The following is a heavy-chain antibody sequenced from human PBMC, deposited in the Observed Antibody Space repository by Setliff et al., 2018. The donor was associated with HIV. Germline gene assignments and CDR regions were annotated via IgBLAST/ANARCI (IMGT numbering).Heavy chain of an antibody. D-gene: IGHD7-27*01. CDR2: IYYSGST. V-gene: IGHV4-31*03. Sequence: PAETLSLTCTVSGGSISSGGYYWSWIRQQPGKGLEWIGYIYYSGSTYYNPSLKSRVTITVDTSANTVYMELSSLTSEDTAVYYCARENLLISELGWLDPWGQGTPVTVSS. CDR1: GGSISSGGYY. J-gene: IGHJ5*02. CDR3: ARENLLISELGWLDP.